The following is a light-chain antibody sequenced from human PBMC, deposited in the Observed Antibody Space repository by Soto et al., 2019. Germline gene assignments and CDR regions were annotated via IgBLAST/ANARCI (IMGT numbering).Light chain of an antibody. Sequence: DVQMTQSPSSLSVSVGDRVTITCRASQVISNDLAWYQQKPGKPPQLLIYAVSTLQSGVPSRFSGSASGTELTLTISSLQPEDVANYYCQKYNSAPLTFGQGTRLE. V-gene: IGKV1-27*01. CDR3: QKYNSAPLT. CDR1: QVISND. J-gene: IGKJ5*01. CDR2: AVS.